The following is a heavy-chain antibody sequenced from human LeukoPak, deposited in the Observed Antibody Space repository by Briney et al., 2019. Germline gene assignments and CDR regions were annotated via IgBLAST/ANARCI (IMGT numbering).Heavy chain of an antibody. CDR3: ARGGISIFGVVIYMDV. Sequence: GGSLRLSCAASGFSFDDYGMSWVRQAPGKGLEWVSGINWNGGSTGYADSVKGRFTISRDNAKNSLFLQMNSLRVEDTALYYCARGGISIFGVVIYMDVWGKGTTVTVSS. J-gene: IGHJ6*03. CDR1: GFSFDDYG. CDR2: INWNGGST. V-gene: IGHV3-20*04. D-gene: IGHD3-3*01.